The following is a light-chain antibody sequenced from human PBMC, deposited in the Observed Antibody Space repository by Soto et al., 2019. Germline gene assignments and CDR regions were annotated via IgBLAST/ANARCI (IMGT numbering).Light chain of an antibody. CDR3: QQYNNWPPRWT. CDR1: QSVSTN. CDR2: RAS. Sequence: EIVMTQSPATLYVSPGERATLSCRASQSVSTNLAWYQQKPGQAPRPLIYRASTRATGIPARFSGGGSGTEFTLTISSLQSEDFAVYICQQYNNWPPRWTFGQGTKVEIK. V-gene: IGKV3-15*01. J-gene: IGKJ1*01.